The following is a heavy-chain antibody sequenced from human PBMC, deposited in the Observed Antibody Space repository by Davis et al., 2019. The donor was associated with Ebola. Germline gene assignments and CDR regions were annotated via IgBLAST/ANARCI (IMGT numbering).Heavy chain of an antibody. CDR1: GFTLDDYG. J-gene: IGHJ4*02. V-gene: IGHV3-20*03. CDR3: ARAEGMGYYYASSGYYPPNY. CDR2: INWNCGST. Sequence: GESLNISSASSGFTLDDYGMSWVLQAPAKGLESVFGINWNCGSTGYADSVKGRFTISRHNAKNSLYLQLNSLRAEDTALYYCARAEGMGYYYASSGYYPPNYWGQGTVVTVSS. D-gene: IGHD3-22*01.